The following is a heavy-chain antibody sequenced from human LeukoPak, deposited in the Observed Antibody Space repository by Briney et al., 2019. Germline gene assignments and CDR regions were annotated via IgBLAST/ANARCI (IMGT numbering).Heavy chain of an antibody. V-gene: IGHV4-59*12. J-gene: IGHJ2*01. Sequence: SGGSLRLSCAASGFTFSSYEMNWVRQPPGKGLEWVGHIFHSGSAYYNPSLNSRVTISLDTSKNQFSLKLNSVTAADTAIYYCARAGAGLYFDLWGRGTLVTVSS. CDR3: ARAGAGLYFDL. CDR2: IFHSGSA. CDR1: GFTFSSYE.